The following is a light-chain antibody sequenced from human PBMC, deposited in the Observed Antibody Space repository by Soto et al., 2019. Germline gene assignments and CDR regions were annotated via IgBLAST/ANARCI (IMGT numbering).Light chain of an antibody. CDR2: DNN. J-gene: IGLJ3*02. CDR1: SSNIGNNY. CDR3: ETWDNSLSAGV. V-gene: IGLV1-51*01. Sequence: QSVLTQPPSVSAAPGQKVTISCSGSSSNIGNNYVSWYQHLPGTAPKLLIYDNNYRPSGIPDRFSVPKSGTSATLGITGLQTGDEADYYCETWDNSLSAGVFGGGTQLTVL.